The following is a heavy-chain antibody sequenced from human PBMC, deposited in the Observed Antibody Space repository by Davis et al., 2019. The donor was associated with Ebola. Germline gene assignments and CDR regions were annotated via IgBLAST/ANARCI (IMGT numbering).Heavy chain of an antibody. CDR2: ISSGSSYI. Sequence: GGSLRLSCAASGFTFSTYGMHWVRQAPGKGLEWVSSISSGSSYIHYADSVKGRFTISRDNAKNSLYLQLNSLRAEDTAVYYCARPRDGYNPPAFDYWGQGTLVTVSS. J-gene: IGHJ4*02. D-gene: IGHD5-24*01. V-gene: IGHV3-21*01. CDR3: ARPRDGYNPPAFDY. CDR1: GFTFSTYG.